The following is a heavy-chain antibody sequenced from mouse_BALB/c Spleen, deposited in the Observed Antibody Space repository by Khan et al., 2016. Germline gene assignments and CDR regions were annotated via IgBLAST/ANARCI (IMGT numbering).Heavy chain of an antibody. J-gene: IGHJ1*01. CDR3: TRSPTATRYFDV. CDR1: GYSITSDYA. Sequence: EVQLQESGPGLVKPSQSLSLTCTVTGYSITSDYAWNWIRQFPGNKLEWMGYIRYSGSTTYNPSLKSRISITRDPSKNPFFLQLYSLTTEDPSTYSCTRSPTATRYFDVWGAGTTFTFSS. CDR2: IRYSGST. V-gene: IGHV3-2*02. D-gene: IGHD1-2*01.